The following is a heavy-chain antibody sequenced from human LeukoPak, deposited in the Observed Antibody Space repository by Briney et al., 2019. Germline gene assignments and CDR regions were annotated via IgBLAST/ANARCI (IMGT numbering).Heavy chain of an antibody. D-gene: IGHD6-6*01. J-gene: IGHJ6*03. V-gene: IGHV1-2*02. CDR2: INPNSGGA. Sequence: GASVKVSCKASGYTFTGYYMHWVRQAPGQGLEWMGWINPNSGGAKYAQNFQGRVIMTTDTSISTAYMELTSLRSDDTAEYYCARSSSPTYYHFYYYMDVWGKGSTVTVSS. CDR3: ARSSSPTYYHFYYYMDV. CDR1: GYTFTGYY.